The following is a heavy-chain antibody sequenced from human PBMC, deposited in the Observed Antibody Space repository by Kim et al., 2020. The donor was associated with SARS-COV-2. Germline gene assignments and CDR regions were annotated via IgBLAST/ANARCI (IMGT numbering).Heavy chain of an antibody. V-gene: IGHV4-34*01. CDR3: ARGRYYGSGSYSPDY. D-gene: IGHD3-10*01. CDR1: GGSFSGYY. J-gene: IGHJ4*02. Sequence: SETLSLTCAVYGGSFSGYYWSWIRQPPGKGLEWIGEINHSGSTNYNPSLKSRVTISVDTSKNQFSLKLSSVTAADTAVYYCARGRYYGSGSYSPDYWGQG. CDR2: INHSGST.